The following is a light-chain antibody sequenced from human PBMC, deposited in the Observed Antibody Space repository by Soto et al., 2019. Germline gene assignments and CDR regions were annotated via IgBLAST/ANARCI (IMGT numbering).Light chain of an antibody. CDR2: DND. J-gene: IGLJ7*01. Sequence: QSELTQPPSVSAAAGQKVTISCWGRSSNIGDNYVTLYQQVPGTAPKLLIYDNDQRSSGTPDRFSAYKSGTSATLGITGLQTGDEADYYCGTWDSSLSVAVFGGGTQLTVL. CDR3: GTWDSSLSVAV. V-gene: IGLV1-51*01. CDR1: SSNIGDNY.